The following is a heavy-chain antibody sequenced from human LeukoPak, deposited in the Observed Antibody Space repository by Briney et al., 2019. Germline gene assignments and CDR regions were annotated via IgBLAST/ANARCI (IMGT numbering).Heavy chain of an antibody. J-gene: IGHJ4*02. CDR3: ARQLVVVPADGPYYFDY. CDR2: IYYSGST. Sequence: SETQSLTCTVSGGSISSSSYYWGWIRQPPGKGLEWIGSIYYSGSTYYNPSLKSRVTISVDTSKNQFSLKLSSVTAADTAVYYCARQLVVVPADGPYYFDYWGQGTLVTVSS. V-gene: IGHV4-39*07. D-gene: IGHD2-2*01. CDR1: GGSISSSSYY.